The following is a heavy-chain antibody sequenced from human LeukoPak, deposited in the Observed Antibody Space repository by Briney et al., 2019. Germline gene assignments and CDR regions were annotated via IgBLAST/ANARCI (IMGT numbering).Heavy chain of an antibody. V-gene: IGHV4-61*02. Sequence: SQTLSLTCTVAGGSISSGSYSWNWIRQPAGKGLEWIGRFYTSGSTNYNPSLKSRVTTSVDTSENQFSLRLSSVTAADTAVYYCARGEGQFDYWGQGTLVTVSS. CDR1: GGSISSGSYS. J-gene: IGHJ4*02. CDR3: ARGEGQFDY. CDR2: FYTSGST. D-gene: IGHD1-26*01.